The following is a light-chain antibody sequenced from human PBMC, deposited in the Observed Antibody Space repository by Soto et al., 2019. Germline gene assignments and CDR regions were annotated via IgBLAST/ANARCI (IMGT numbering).Light chain of an antibody. V-gene: IGKV1-5*03. Sequence: DIQMTQSPSTLSASVGDRVTITCRASQSISSWLAWYQQKPGKAPKLLVYKASSLESGVPSRFGGSGSGTEFTLPISSLQPDDVATYYCQQYNSYSPYTFGQGTKLEIK. CDR1: QSISSW. CDR3: QQYNSYSPYT. CDR2: KAS. J-gene: IGKJ2*01.